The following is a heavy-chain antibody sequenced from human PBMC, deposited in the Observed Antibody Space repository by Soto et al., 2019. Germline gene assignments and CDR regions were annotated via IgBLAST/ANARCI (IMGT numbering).Heavy chain of an antibody. J-gene: IGHJ3*02. CDR3: AKDPLHSYGPSLGAFDI. Sequence: GGSLRLSCAASGFTFSSYAMSWVRQAPGKGLEWVSAISGSGGSTYYADSVKGRFTISRDNSKNTLYLQMNSLRAEDTAVYYCAKDPLHSYGPSLGAFDIWGQGTTVTVSS. D-gene: IGHD5-18*01. V-gene: IGHV3-23*01. CDR2: ISGSGGST. CDR1: GFTFSSYA.